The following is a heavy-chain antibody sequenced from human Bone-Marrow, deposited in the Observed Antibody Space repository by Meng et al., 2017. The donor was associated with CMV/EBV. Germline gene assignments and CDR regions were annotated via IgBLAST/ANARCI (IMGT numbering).Heavy chain of an antibody. V-gene: IGHV3-11*04. CDR2: ISSSGSTI. J-gene: IGHJ6*02. CDR1: GFTFSDYY. D-gene: IGHD3-10*01. CDR3: ARDVDYSGYYYYYGMDV. Sequence: GESLKISCAASGFTFSDYYMSWIRQAPGKGLEWVSYISSSGSTIYYADSVKGRFTISRDNAKNSLYLQMNSLRAEDTAVYYCARDVDYSGYYYYYGMDVWGQGTTVTVSS.